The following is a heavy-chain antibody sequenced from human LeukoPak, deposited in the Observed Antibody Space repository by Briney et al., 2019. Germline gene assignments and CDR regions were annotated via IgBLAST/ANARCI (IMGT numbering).Heavy chain of an antibody. J-gene: IGHJ4*02. CDR3: AHGAMYQLDY. D-gene: IGHD2-2*01. CDR2: ISYDGSTK. CDR1: GFTFSNG. Sequence: GGSLRLSCAASGFTFSNGMHWVRQAPGKGLEWVAVISYDGSTKYYAVSVKGRFTISRDNSKDTLYLQMNSLRGDDTAVYYCAHGAMYQLDYWGQGTLVTVSS. V-gene: IGHV3-30*03.